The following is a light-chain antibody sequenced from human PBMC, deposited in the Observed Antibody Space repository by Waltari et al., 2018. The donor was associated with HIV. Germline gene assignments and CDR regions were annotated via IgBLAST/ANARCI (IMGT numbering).Light chain of an antibody. CDR2: QDT. V-gene: IGLV3-25*03. CDR1: ALPNQY. Sequence: SYELTQPPSVSVSPGQTSRIPCSGAALPNQYAYWFQQKPGQAPVLVIYQDTERPSGIPERLSGSSLGTMVTLTITGVQAEDEADYYCQSTDRSGTYWVFGGGTKLTVL. J-gene: IGLJ3*02. CDR3: QSTDRSGTYWV.